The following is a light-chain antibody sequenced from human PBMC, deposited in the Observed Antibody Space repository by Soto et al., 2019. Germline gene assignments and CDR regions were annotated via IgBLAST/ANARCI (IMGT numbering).Light chain of an antibody. V-gene: IGKV3-11*01. J-gene: IGKJ1*01. CDR1: QSVSSY. CDR2: DAS. CDR3: QQRSNWPPAT. Sequence: EIVLTQSPATLSVSPGERATLCCRASQSVSSYLAWYQQKPGQAPRLLIYDASNRATGIPARFSGSGSGTDFTLTISSLEPEDFAVYYCQQRSNWPPATFGQGTKVDIK.